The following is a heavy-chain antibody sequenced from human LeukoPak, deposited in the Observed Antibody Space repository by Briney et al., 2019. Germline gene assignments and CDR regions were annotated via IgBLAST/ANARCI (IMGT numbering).Heavy chain of an antibody. Sequence: PGRSLRLSCAASGFTFSSYGMHWVRQAPGKGLEWVAVIWYDGSTKYYADSVKGRFTISRDNSKNTLYLQMNSLRAEDTAVYYCARDSLEMATIDYWGQGTLVTVSS. J-gene: IGHJ4*02. CDR1: GFTFSSYG. D-gene: IGHD5-24*01. CDR3: ARDSLEMATIDY. V-gene: IGHV3-33*01. CDR2: IWYDGSTK.